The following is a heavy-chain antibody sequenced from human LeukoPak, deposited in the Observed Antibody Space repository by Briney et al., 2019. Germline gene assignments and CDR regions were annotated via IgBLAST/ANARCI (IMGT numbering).Heavy chain of an antibody. CDR1: GYTFTSYD. V-gene: IGHV1-8*03. Sequence: ASVKVSCKASGYTFTSYDINWVRQATGQGLEWMGWMNPNSGNTGYAQKFQGRVTITRNTSISTAYMELSSLRSEDTAVYYCARDEWYGYCSSTSCYFLDPWGQGTLVTVSS. CDR3: ARDEWYGYCSSTSCYFLDP. D-gene: IGHD2-2*03. J-gene: IGHJ5*02. CDR2: MNPNSGNT.